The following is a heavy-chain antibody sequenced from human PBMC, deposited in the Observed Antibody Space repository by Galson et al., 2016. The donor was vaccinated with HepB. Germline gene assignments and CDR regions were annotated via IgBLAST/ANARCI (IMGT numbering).Heavy chain of an antibody. CDR3: GRLGGGRIASRRRYSYYGMDV. CDR1: EYSFPNYW. Sequence: QSGAEVKKPGESLKISCKGSEYSFPNYWIGWVRQMPGKGLEWMGIIYPGDSDTSYSPSFQSHVTLSAYKSIRTAYLQWSSLKVSDTAMYYCGRLGGGRIASRRRYSYYGMDVWGQGTTVTVSS. D-gene: IGHD6-6*01. V-gene: IGHV5-51*01. J-gene: IGHJ6*02. CDR2: IYPGDSDT.